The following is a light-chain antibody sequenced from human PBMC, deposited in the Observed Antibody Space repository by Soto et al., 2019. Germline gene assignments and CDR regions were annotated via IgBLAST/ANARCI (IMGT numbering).Light chain of an antibody. CDR2: WAS. CDR1: QSVLYSSNNKNY. CDR3: QQYYSTPWT. V-gene: IGKV4-1*01. J-gene: IGKJ1*01. Sequence: DIVMTQSPDSLAVSLGARATNNCKSSQSVLYSSNNKNYLAWYQQKPGQPPKLLIYWASTRESGVPDRFSGSGSGTDFTLTISSLQAEDVAVYYCQQYYSTPWTFGQGTKVEIK.